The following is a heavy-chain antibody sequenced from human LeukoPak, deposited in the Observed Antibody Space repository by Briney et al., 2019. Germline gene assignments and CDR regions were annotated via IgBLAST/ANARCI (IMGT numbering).Heavy chain of an antibody. Sequence: GGSLRLSCAASGFTFSSYEMNWVRQAPGKGLEWVSYISSSGSTIYYADSVKGRFTISRDNAKNSLYLQMNSLRAEDTAVYYCAGRDVDTAMGNALSFDYWGQGTLVTVSS. V-gene: IGHV3-48*03. D-gene: IGHD5-18*01. CDR1: GFTFSSYE. CDR3: AGRDVDTAMGNALSFDY. J-gene: IGHJ4*02. CDR2: ISSSGSTI.